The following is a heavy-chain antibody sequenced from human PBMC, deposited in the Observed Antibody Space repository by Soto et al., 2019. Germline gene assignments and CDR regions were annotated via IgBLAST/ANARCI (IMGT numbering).Heavy chain of an antibody. J-gene: IGHJ5*02. CDR3: ARATNGWFDP. CDR1: GGSISSGGYC. CDR2: IYHSGST. D-gene: IGHD2-8*01. Sequence: SETLSLTYAVSGGSISSGGYCWSWIRQPPGKGLEWIGYIYHSGSTYYNPSLKSRVTISVDRSKNQFSLKLSSVTAADTAVYYCARATNGWFDPWGQGTLVTVSS. V-gene: IGHV4-30-2*01.